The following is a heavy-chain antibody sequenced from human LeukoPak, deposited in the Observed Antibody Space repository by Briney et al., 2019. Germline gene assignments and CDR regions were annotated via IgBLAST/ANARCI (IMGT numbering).Heavy chain of an antibody. J-gene: IGHJ3*02. CDR1: GYTFTSYD. CDR2: MNPNSGNT. CDR3: ARGSSYGSGSYSGAFDI. V-gene: IGHV1-8*01. Sequence: ASVKVSSTASGYTFTSYDINWVRQATVQGLEWMGWMNPNSGNTGYAQKFQGRVTMTRNSSISTAYMELSSLRSEDTAVYYCARGSSYGSGSYSGAFDIWGQGTMVTVSS. D-gene: IGHD3-10*01.